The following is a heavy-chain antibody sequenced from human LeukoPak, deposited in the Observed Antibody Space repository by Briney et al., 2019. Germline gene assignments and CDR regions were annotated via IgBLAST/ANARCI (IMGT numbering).Heavy chain of an antibody. CDR2: ISAYNGNT. CDR1: GYTFTSYG. CDR3: ARRCSSTSCSTWSYYYYGMDV. D-gene: IGHD2-2*01. V-gene: IGHV1-18*01. J-gene: IGHJ6*02. Sequence: GASVKVSCKASGYTFTSYGISWVRQGPGQGLEWMGWISAYNGNTNYAQKLQGRVTMTTDTSTSTAYMELRSLRSDDTAVYYCARRCSSTSCSTWSYYYYGMDVWGQGTTVTVSS.